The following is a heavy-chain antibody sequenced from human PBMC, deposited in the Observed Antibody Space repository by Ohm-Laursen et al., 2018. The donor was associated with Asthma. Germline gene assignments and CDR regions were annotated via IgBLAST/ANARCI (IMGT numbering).Heavy chain of an antibody. V-gene: IGHV1-69*13. D-gene: IGHD5-24*01. CDR1: RGTFSSYD. CDR2: IIPIFGTA. CDR3: ARDRRDGYNYDAFDI. Sequence: SVTASCQASRGTFSSYDISWVRQAPGQGLEWMGGIIPIFGTANYAQKFQGRVTITADESTSTAYMELSSLRSEDTAVYYCARDRRDGYNYDAFDIWGQGTMVTVSS. J-gene: IGHJ3*02.